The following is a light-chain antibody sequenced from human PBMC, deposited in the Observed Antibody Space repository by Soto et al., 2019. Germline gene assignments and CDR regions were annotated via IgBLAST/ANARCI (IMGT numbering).Light chain of an antibody. J-gene: IGLJ1*01. V-gene: IGLV2-14*01. CDR1: SSDVGGYNY. Sequence: QAVVTQPASVSGSPGQSIAISCTGTSSDVGGYNYVSWYQQHPGKAPKVMIYEVSNRPSGVSNRFSGSKSGNTASLTISGLQAEDEADYYCCSYASSNTYVFGTGTKVTVL. CDR2: EVS. CDR3: CSYASSNTYV.